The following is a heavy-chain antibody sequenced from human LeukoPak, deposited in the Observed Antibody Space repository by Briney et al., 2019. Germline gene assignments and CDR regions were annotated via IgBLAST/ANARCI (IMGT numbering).Heavy chain of an antibody. D-gene: IGHD3-22*01. CDR1: GFTFSSYT. J-gene: IGHJ4*02. CDR2: ISSSSNYI. V-gene: IGHV3-21*01. CDR3: ARDSSGYTPFDY. Sequence: PGGSLRLSCAASGFTFSSYTMNWVRQAPGKGLEWVSSISSSSNYIYYADSVKGRFTTSRDNAKNSLYLQMNSLRDEDTALYYCARDSSGYTPFDYWGQGTPVTVSS.